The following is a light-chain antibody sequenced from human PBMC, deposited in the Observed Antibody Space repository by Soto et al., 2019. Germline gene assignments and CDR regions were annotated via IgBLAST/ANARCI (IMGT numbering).Light chain of an antibody. Sequence: DIQMTQSPSTLSASVGDRVTITRRASQSINSWLAWYQHKPGKAPKLLIYKASSLESGVPSRFSGSGSGTEFTLTISTLQPEDFTSYYCLQYSSHSWTFGQETKVE. CDR1: QSINSW. CDR3: LQYSSHSWT. CDR2: KAS. J-gene: IGKJ1*01. V-gene: IGKV1-5*03.